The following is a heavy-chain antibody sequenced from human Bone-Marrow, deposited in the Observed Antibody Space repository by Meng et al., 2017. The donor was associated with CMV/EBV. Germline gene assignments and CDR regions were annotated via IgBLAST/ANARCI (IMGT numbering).Heavy chain of an antibody. V-gene: IGHV1-2*02. CDR3: ARMFDITMIVGRGYYFDY. D-gene: IGHD3-22*01. CDR2: INPNSGGT. Sequence: ASVKVSCKASGYTFTGYYMHWVRQAPGQGLEWMGWINPNSGGTNYAQKFQGRVTMTRDTSISTAYMELSRLRSDDTAAYYCARMFDITMIVGRGYYFDYWGQGTLVTVSS. CDR1: GYTFTGYY. J-gene: IGHJ4*02.